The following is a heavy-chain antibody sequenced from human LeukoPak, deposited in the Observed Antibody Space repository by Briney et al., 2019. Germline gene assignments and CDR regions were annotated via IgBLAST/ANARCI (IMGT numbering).Heavy chain of an antibody. Sequence: PSETLSLTCTVSGGSISSYYWSWIRQPAGKGLEWIGRIYTSGSTNYNPSLKSRVTMSVDTSKNQFSLKLSSVTAADTAVYYCARVVSLVGATPWFDPWGQGTLVTVSS. CDR3: ARVVSLVGATPWFDP. V-gene: IGHV4-4*07. CDR2: IYTSGST. J-gene: IGHJ5*02. CDR1: GGSISSYY. D-gene: IGHD1-26*01.